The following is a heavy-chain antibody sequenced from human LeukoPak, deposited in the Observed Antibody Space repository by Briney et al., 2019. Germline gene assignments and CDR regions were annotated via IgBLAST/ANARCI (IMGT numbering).Heavy chain of an antibody. CDR1: GGSISSNY. Sequence: PSETLSLTCTVSGGSISSNYWSWIRQPPGKGLEWIGYIYNSESTNYNPSLKSRVTISVDTSKNQFSLKLSSVTAADTAVYYCARTTVTNSVGDWFDPWGQGTLVTVSS. D-gene: IGHD4-17*01. J-gene: IGHJ5*02. CDR3: ARTTVTNSVGDWFDP. CDR2: IYNSEST. V-gene: IGHV4-59*08.